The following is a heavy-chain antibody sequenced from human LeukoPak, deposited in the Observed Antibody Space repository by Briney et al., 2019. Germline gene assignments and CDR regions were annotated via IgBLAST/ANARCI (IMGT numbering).Heavy chain of an antibody. CDR2: IDWDDDK. CDR3: ARTSSGYDFYYFDY. V-gene: IGHV2-70*11. J-gene: IGHJ4*02. Sequence: SAPALVKPTQTLTLTCTFSGFSLSTSGMCVSWICQPPGKALEWLARIDWDDDKYYSTSLKTRLTISKDTSKNQVVLTMTNMDPVDTATYYCARTSSGYDFYYFDYWGQGPLVTVSS. CDR1: GFSLSTSGMC. D-gene: IGHD5-12*01.